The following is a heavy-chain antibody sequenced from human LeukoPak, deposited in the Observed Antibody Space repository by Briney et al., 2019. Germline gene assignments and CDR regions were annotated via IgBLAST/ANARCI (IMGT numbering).Heavy chain of an antibody. CDR1: GFTFSSYG. J-gene: IGHJ4*02. CDR2: IRSKAYGGTT. D-gene: IGHD3-16*02. CDR3: TRVLGRYDYVWGSYRTAFDY. V-gene: IGHV3-49*03. Sequence: PGGSLRLSCAASGFTFSSYGMSWFRQAPGKGLEWVGFIRSKAYGGTTEYAASVKGRFTISRDDSKSIAYLQMNSLKTEDTAVYYCTRVLGRYDYVWGSYRTAFDYWGQGTLVTVSS.